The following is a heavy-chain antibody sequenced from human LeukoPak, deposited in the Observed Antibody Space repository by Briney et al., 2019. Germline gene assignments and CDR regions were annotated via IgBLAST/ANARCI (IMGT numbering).Heavy chain of an antibody. J-gene: IGHJ5*02. CDR3: VRGGPSTWS. D-gene: IGHD2-15*01. Sequence: PGGSLRLSCAASGFTFSSYAMSWVRQAPGKRPVWVSRNGSDTIYADSVRGRFTISRDDAKNTVYLQMNNLRAEDTAVYYCVRGGPSTWSWGQGTLVTVSS. CDR2: NGSDT. V-gene: IGHV3-74*01. CDR1: GFTFSSYA.